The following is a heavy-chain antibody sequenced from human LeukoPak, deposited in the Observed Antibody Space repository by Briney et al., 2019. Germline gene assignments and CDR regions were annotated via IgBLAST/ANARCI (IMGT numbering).Heavy chain of an antibody. CDR3: ARVGVSGSGSYYLDY. CDR2: IYTSGST. CDR1: GGSISSGSYY. D-gene: IGHD3-10*01. Sequence: PSQTLSLTCTVSGGSISSGSYYWGWIRQPAGKGLEWIGRIYTSGSTNYNPSLKSRVTTSVDTSKNQFSLKLSSVTAADTAVYYCARVGVSGSGSYYLDYWGQGTLVTVSS. J-gene: IGHJ4*02. V-gene: IGHV4-61*02.